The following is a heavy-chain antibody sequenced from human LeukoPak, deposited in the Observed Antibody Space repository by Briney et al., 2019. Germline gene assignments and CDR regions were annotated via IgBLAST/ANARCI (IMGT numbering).Heavy chain of an antibody. J-gene: IGHJ4*02. V-gene: IGHV4-61*02. D-gene: IGHD3-22*01. CDR1: GDSISSGHYF. CDR2: IWTDGGT. CDR3: ARGRDSRGYQYKGFDC. Sequence: SETLSLTCTVSGDSISSGHYFWSWIRQSAGKGLEWIGRIWTDGGTSYNPSFKSRVTISIDSSKNQFSLRLSSVTAADTAVYYCARGRDSRGYQYKGFDCWGQGTLVTVSS.